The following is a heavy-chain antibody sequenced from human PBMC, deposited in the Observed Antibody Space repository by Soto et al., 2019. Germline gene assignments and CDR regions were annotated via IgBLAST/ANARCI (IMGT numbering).Heavy chain of an antibody. CDR2: ISSSSSTI. D-gene: IGHD1-26*01. CDR3: ARGRWELLSFFDY. Sequence: EVQLVESGGGLVQPGGSLRLSCAASGFTFSSYSMNWVRRAPGKGLEWVSYISSSSSTIYYADSVKGRFTISRDNAKNSLYLQMNSLRDEDTAVYYCARGRWELLSFFDYWGQGTLVTVSS. J-gene: IGHJ4*02. CDR1: GFTFSSYS. V-gene: IGHV3-48*02.